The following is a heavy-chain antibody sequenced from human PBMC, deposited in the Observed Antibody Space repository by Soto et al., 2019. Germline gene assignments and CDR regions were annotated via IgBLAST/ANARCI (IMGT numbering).Heavy chain of an antibody. D-gene: IGHD1-26*01. CDR2: ISWNSGSI. J-gene: IGHJ6*02. CDR1: GFTFDDYA. V-gene: IGHV3-9*01. Sequence: QLGGSLRLSCAASGFTFDDYAMHWVRQAPGKGLEWVSGISWNSGSIGYADSVKGRFTISRDNAKNSLYLQMNSLRAEDTALYYCTKDRGGATLFHYGMDVWGQGTTVTVSS. CDR3: TKDRGGATLFHYGMDV.